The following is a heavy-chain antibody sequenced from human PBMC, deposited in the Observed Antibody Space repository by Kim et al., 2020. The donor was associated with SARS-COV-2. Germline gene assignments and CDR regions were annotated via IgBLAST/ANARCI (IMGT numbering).Heavy chain of an antibody. V-gene: IGHV6-1*01. Sequence: DYAVSVKSRIRINPDTSKNQFSLQLNSVTPEDTAIYYCATSTSGWDGMDVWGQGTTVTVSS. D-gene: IGHD6-19*01. J-gene: IGHJ6*02. CDR3: ATSTSGWDGMDV.